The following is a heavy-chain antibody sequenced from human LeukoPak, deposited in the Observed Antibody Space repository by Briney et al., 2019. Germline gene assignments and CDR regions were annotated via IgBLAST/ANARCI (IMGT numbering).Heavy chain of an antibody. CDR2: ISSSSSYI. Sequence: GGSLRLSCAASGFSFSSYSMNWVRQAPGKGLEWVSSISSSSSYIYYADSVKGRFTISRDNAKNSLYLQMNSLRAGDTAVYYCARTIEMATISYFDYWGQGTLVTVSS. D-gene: IGHD5-24*01. V-gene: IGHV3-21*01. CDR1: GFSFSSYS. J-gene: IGHJ4*02. CDR3: ARTIEMATISYFDY.